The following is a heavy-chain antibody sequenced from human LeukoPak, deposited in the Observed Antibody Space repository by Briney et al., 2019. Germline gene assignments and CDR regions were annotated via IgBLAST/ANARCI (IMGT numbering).Heavy chain of an antibody. Sequence: ASVTVSCKASGCTFTGYYMHWVRQAPGQGLDWMGWINPNSGVTNYAQKFQGRVTMTRDTSISTAYMELSRLRSDDTAVYYCARDGYCDGGSCSDYWGQGTLVTASP. D-gene: IGHD2-15*01. J-gene: IGHJ4*02. CDR1: GCTFTGYY. CDR3: ARDGYCDGGSCSDY. V-gene: IGHV1-2*02. CDR2: INPNSGVT.